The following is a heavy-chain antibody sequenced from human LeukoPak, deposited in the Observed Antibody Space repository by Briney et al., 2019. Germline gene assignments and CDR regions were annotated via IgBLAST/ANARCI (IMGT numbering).Heavy chain of an antibody. D-gene: IGHD4-17*01. CDR2: IYYSGST. V-gene: IGHV4-39*01. CDR1: GGSISGSSYY. J-gene: IGHJ4*02. CDR3: ARRSVTTFVY. Sequence: PSETLSLTCTVSGGSISGSSYYWGWIRQPPGKGLEWIGSIYYSGSTYYNPSLKSRVTISVDTSKNQFSLKLSSVTAADTAVYYCARRSVTTFVYWGQGTLVTVSS.